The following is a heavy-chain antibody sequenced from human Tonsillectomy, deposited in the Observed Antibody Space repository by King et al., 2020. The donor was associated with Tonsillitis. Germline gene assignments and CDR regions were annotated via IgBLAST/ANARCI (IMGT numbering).Heavy chain of an antibody. V-gene: IGHV3-20*04. CDR3: ASQGPIVGADDAFDM. CDR1: GFTFHDYG. Sequence: QLVQSGGGVVRPGGSLRLSCAASGFTFHDYGMSWVRQVPGKGLEWGSGVNWNRGSTGYADSVKGRFTISRDNAKNSLYLQMNSLRAEDTALYYCASQGPIVGADDAFDMWGQGTMVTVSS. CDR2: VNWNRGST. D-gene: IGHD1-26*01. J-gene: IGHJ3*02.